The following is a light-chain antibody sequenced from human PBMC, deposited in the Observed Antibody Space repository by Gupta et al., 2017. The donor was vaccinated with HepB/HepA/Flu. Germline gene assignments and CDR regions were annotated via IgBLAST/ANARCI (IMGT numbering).Light chain of an antibody. J-gene: IGKJ1*01. Sequence: ESVLTQSPATLSLSPGERATLSCRASQSVGRYLAWYQQKPGQALRLLIYDASIRATGIPARFSGSGSGTDFTLTISSLEPEDVAVYYCQQRTNWTFGQGTKVEIK. CDR3: QQRTNWT. CDR1: QSVGRY. CDR2: DAS. V-gene: IGKV3-11*01.